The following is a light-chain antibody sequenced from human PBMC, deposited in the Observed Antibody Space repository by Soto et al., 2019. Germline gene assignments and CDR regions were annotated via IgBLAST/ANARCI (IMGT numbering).Light chain of an antibody. V-gene: IGLV1-40*01. CDR3: LLSYRTTWV. CDR2: DTT. J-gene: IGLJ3*02. Sequence: QSVLTQPPSVSGAPGQTVTISCTGSSSNIGPSFDVHWYQQLPGTAPKLLIYDTTKRPSGVPGRFSGSKSGTSASLAITGLQAEDEADYYCLLSYRTTWVFGGGTKLTVL. CDR1: SSNIGPSFD.